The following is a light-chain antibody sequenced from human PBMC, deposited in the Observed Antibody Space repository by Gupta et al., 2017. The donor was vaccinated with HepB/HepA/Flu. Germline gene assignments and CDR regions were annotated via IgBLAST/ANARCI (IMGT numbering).Light chain of an antibody. CDR3: AASDDHLNGVV. V-gene: IGLV1-44*01. Sequence: QSVLTQPPSASGTPGQRVTISCSGSSSNIETNTVNWYQQLPGTEPKLLIYSNNQRPSGVPDRCSCYKAGTYASPEIRGLQSEDEADDYGAASDDHLNGVVFGGGTKVTVL. J-gene: IGLJ2*01. CDR2: SNN. CDR1: SSNIETNT.